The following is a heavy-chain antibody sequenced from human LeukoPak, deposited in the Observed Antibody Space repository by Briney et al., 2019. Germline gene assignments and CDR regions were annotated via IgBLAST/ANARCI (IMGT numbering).Heavy chain of an antibody. V-gene: IGHV1-2*02. CDR1: GYTFTGYY. CDR3: ARDREQGNGWEKFDY. J-gene: IGHJ4*02. D-gene: IGHD6-19*01. CDR2: INPNSDGT. Sequence: ASVKVACRASGYTFTGYYMHWVRQAPGQGLEWMGWINPNSDGTNYAQKFQGRVTMTRDTSISTAYMELSSLRSDDTAVYYCARDREQGNGWEKFDYWGQGTLVTVSS.